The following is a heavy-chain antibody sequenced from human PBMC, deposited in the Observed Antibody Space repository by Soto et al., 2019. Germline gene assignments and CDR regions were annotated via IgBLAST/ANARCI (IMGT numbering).Heavy chain of an antibody. Sequence: GGSLRLSCATSGFTSTIYWMNWVRQAPGKGLEWVANIDQHGGGTHYVDSVKGRFTISRDNARNSLYLQMNSLRPEDTAVYYCARDLSQRTIFVGMHVWGQGTTVTVS. CDR2: IDQHGGGT. D-gene: IGHD3-3*01. J-gene: IGHJ6*02. V-gene: IGHV3-7*01. CDR1: GFTSTIYW. CDR3: ARDLSQRTIFVGMHV.